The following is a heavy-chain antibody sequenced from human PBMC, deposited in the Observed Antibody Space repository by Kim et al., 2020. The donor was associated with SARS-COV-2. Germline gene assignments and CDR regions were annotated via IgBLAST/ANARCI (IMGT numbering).Heavy chain of an antibody. Sequence: GESLKISCKGSGYSFTSYWIGWVRQMPGKGLEWMGIIYPGDSDTRYSTSFQGQITISADKSISTAYLQRSSLKGSDTAMYYCARLRQQLVLGDYYGMDVWGEGTTVTVSS. D-gene: IGHD6-13*01. CDR3: ARLRQQLVLGDYYGMDV. CDR2: IYPGDSDT. V-gene: IGHV5-51*01. CDR1: GYSFTSYW. J-gene: IGHJ6*02.